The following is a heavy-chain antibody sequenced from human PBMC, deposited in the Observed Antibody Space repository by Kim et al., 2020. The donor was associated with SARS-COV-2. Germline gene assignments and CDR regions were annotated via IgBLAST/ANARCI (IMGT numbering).Heavy chain of an antibody. J-gene: IGHJ4*02. Sequence: GGSLRLSCAASGFTFSSYSMNWVRQAPGKGLEWVSAISSSSNYKDYADSMKGRFTITRDNAKNSLYLQMNSLRAEDTAVYYCARVGGDYEAYVLDSWGQGAPVTVSS. CDR2: ISSSSNYK. CDR3: ARVGGDYEAYVLDS. CDR1: GFTFSSYS. V-gene: IGHV3-21*01. D-gene: IGHD4-17*01.